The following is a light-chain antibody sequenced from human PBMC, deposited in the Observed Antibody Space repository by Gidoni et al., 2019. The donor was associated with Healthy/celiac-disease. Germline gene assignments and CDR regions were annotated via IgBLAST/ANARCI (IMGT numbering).Light chain of an antibody. CDR3: QQYGSSPRLT. V-gene: IGKV3-20*01. J-gene: IGKJ4*01. CDR2: GAS. CDR1: QSVSSSY. Sequence: EIALTQSPGTLSLSPGERATLSCRASQSVSSSYLACYQQKPGQAPRLLIYGASSRATGIPDRFSGSGSGTDFTLTISRLEPEDFAVYYCQQYGSSPRLTFGGGTKVEIK.